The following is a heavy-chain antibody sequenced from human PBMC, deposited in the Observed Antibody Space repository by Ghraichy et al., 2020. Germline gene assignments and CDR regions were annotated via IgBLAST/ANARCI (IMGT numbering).Heavy chain of an antibody. CDR1: GFTFSSYS. D-gene: IGHD2-2*03. CDR3: ARDLGIVVVPAAPSAFDI. CDR2: ISSSSSYI. Sequence: GGSLRLSCAASGFTFSSYSMNWVRQAPGKGLEWVSSISSSSSYIYYADSVKGRFTISRDNAKNSLYLQMNSLRAEDTAVYYCARDLGIVVVPAAPSAFDIWGQGTMVTVSS. J-gene: IGHJ3*02. V-gene: IGHV3-21*01.